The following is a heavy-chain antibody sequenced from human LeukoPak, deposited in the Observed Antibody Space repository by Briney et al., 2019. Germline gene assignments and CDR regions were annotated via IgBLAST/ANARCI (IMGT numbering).Heavy chain of an antibody. Sequence: LSLTCAVYGGSFSGYYWSWVRQAPGKGLEWVSSIGGRGGSTYYADSVKGRFTISRDNAKNSLYLQMNSLRAEDTAVYYCARDYGGSSPFDYWGQGTLVTVSS. V-gene: IGHV3-11*04. CDR2: IGGRGGST. D-gene: IGHD4-23*01. CDR3: ARDYGGSSPFDY. J-gene: IGHJ4*02. CDR1: GGSFSGYY.